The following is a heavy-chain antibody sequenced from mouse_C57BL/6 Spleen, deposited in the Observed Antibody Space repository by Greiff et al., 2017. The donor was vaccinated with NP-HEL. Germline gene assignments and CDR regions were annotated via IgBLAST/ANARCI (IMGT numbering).Heavy chain of an antibody. CDR3: SRYIRNSNAMDY. Sequence: EVHLVESGGGLVQPGGSLSLSCAASGFTFTDYYMSWVRQPPGQALEWLGFIRNKANGYTTEYSATVKGRFTISRDNSQSILYLQMNALRAVDSATYYCSRYIRNSNAMDYWGQGTSVTVSS. V-gene: IGHV7-3*01. D-gene: IGHD2-1*01. J-gene: IGHJ4*01. CDR1: GFTFTDYY. CDR2: IRNKANGYTT.